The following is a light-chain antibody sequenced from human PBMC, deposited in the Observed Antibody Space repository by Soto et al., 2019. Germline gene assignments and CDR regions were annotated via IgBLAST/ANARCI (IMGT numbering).Light chain of an antibody. CDR3: MQGLRPMYT. Sequence: IAMTQSPLSLAVTPGEPASISCRSSQTLLHSNGYTYLDWYLQKPGQSPQLLIYLGSNRASGVPDRFSGSGSGTDFTLKISRVEAEDVGVFYCMQGLRPMYTFGQGTKLEIK. J-gene: IGKJ2*01. CDR2: LGS. V-gene: IGKV2-28*01. CDR1: QTLLHSNGYTY.